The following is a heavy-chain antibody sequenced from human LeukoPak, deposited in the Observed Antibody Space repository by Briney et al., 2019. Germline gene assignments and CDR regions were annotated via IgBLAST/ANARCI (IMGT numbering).Heavy chain of an antibody. D-gene: IGHD3/OR15-3a*01. CDR2: IYHSGTT. J-gene: IGHJ4*02. CDR1: AGSFNSYY. CDR3: ARGGLANDCDL. V-gene: IGHV4-34*01. Sequence: SVTLSLTCVVYAGSFNSYYASWIRQPPGGGLEWIGEIYHSGTTNCNPSLKSRVTMSVDTSTKQFSLKLTSVTAADTGVYYCARGGLANDCDLWGQGTLVPVSS.